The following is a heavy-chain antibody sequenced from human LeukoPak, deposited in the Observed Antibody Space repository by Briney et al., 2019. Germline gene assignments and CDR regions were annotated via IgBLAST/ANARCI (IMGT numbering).Heavy chain of an antibody. CDR3: ASRIVGVTIFWEHYDY. J-gene: IGHJ4*02. Sequence: SETLSITCTVSGHSMSSAYSWGWLRRPAGKGLEWIGSIFHSGTTYYNPSLKSRVTISVDTSKNQFSLKLSSVTAADTAVYYCASRIVGVTIFWEHYDYWGQGTLVTVSS. CDR2: IFHSGTT. CDR1: GHSMSSAYS. D-gene: IGHD3-9*01. V-gene: IGHV4-38-2*02.